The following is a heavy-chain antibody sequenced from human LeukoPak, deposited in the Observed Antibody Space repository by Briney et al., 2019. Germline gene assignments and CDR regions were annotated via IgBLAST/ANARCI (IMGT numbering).Heavy chain of an antibody. CDR3: ARAPSFGGLFDI. CDR1: GLAFSSYA. Sequence: SLRLSSAASGLAFSSYAMHWVRQAPGKGLEWVAVITYDVSNKYYADSVKGRLTISGDDSRNTLCLQMNSLRDEDTAVYYCARAPSFGGLFDIWGQGTMVTVSS. V-gene: IGHV3-30-3*01. CDR2: ITYDVSNK. D-gene: IGHD2-15*01. J-gene: IGHJ3*02.